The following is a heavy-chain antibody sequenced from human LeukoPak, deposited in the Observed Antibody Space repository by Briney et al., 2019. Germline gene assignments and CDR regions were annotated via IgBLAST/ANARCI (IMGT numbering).Heavy chain of an antibody. D-gene: IGHD3-10*01. J-gene: IGHJ4*02. CDR1: GFTFSNYG. CDR2: IRSDGSNK. CDR3: AKGWSYYVDS. Sequence: GGSLRLSCEASGFTFSNYGMHWVRQAPGKGLEWVAFIRSDGSNKYYADSVKGRFTISRDNSKNTVYLQMNTLRGEDTAVYYCAKGWSYYVDSWGQGTVVTVSS. V-gene: IGHV3-30*02.